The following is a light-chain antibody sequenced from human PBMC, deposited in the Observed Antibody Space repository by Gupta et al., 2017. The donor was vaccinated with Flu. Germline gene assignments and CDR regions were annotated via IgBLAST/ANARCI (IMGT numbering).Light chain of an antibody. CDR3: QQYKSSPYS. Sequence: DIVLTQSPDSLTVSLGERATINCKSSQTVLYNSNNKNYLAWYQQKSGQPPKLLVYWASTRESGVPERFTGSGSGTDFTLTISSLQAEDVAVYYCQQYKSSPYSFGQGTKVEIK. J-gene: IGKJ2*03. V-gene: IGKV4-1*01. CDR1: QTVLYNSNNKNY. CDR2: WAS.